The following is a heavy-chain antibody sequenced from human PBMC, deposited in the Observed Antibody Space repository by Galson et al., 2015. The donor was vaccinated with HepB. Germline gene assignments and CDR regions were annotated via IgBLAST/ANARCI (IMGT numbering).Heavy chain of an antibody. D-gene: IGHD2-2*01. Sequence: SVKVSCKASGGTFSSYAISWVRQAPGQGLEWMGGIIPSLGIANYAQKFQGRVTITADKSTSTAYMELSSLRSEDTAVYYCARGGVVVPAAIQTWFDPWGQGTLVTVSS. CDR3: ARGGVVVPAAIQTWFDP. V-gene: IGHV1-69*10. J-gene: IGHJ5*02. CDR1: GGTFSSYA. CDR2: IIPSLGIA.